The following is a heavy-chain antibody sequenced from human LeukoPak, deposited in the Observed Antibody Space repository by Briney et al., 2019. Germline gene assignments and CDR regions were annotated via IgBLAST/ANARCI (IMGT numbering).Heavy chain of an antibody. D-gene: IGHD2-21*02. CDR2: IKPNSGVT. CDR1: GYTFATYF. V-gene: IGHV1-2*02. Sequence: GASVKVSCKTSGYTFATYFMHWVRQVPGQGLEWMGYIKPNSGVTNYAQKFRGRVTMTWDTSISTAYIELSGLTSDDTAIYYCARPTYCGSNCYFNFDYWGQGTLVTVSS. CDR3: ARPTYCGSNCYFNFDY. J-gene: IGHJ4*02.